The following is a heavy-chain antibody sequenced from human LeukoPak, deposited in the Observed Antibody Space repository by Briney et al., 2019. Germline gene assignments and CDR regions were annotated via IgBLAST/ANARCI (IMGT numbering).Heavy chain of an antibody. J-gene: IGHJ4*02. CDR2: ISSGGSSI. D-gene: IGHD3-9*01. V-gene: IGHV3-48*03. CDR1: GFTFSNYE. CDR3: AKDLRPVLRYFAWLTDY. Sequence: GGSLRLSCAASGFTFSNYEMNWVRQAPGKGLEWISYISSGGSSIYYADSVKGRFTIPRDNAKNSLYLQMYSLRAEDTAVYYCAKDLRPVLRYFAWLTDYWGQGTLVTVSS.